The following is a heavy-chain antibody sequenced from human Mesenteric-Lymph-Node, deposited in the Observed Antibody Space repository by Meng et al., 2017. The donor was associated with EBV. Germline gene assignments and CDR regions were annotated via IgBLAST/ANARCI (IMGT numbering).Heavy chain of an antibody. J-gene: IGHJ4*02. Sequence: QGQLQQWGARLLKPSETLSLTCAVYGGSFSGQYWSWIRQPPGKGLEWIGELNRSGNTNYNPFFKGRVTISVDTSKNQFSPKLSSVTAADTAVYYCARGLGAPNLYYDSNALDYWGQGTLVTVSS. V-gene: IGHV4-34*01. CDR2: LNRSGNT. CDR3: ARGLGAPNLYYDSNALDY. CDR1: GGSFSGQY. D-gene: IGHD3-22*01.